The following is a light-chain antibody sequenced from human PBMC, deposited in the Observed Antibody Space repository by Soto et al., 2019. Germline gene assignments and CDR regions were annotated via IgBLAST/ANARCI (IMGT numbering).Light chain of an antibody. Sequence: DIVMTQSPDSLAVSLGERATINCKSSQSVLYSSNNKNYLAWYQQKPGQPPKLLIYWASTRGSGVPDRFSGSGSGTDFTLTISSLQAEDVAVYYCQQYYSTPTFGGGTQVEIK. CDR3: QQYYSTPT. J-gene: IGKJ4*01. CDR1: QSVLYSSNNKNY. V-gene: IGKV4-1*01. CDR2: WAS.